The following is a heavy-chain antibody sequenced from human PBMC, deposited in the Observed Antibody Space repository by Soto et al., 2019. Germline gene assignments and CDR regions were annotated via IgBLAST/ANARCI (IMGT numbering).Heavy chain of an antibody. V-gene: IGHV4-61*08. CDR1: GGSVSSGDYY. CDR2: VYYGGST. D-gene: IGHD5-18*01. J-gene: IGHJ5*02. CDR3: ARIPVDTYMIYWFDP. Sequence: QVQLQESGPGLVRPSETLSLTCTVSGGSVSSGDYYWTWIRQPPGKGLEWIGYVYYGGSTNYNPSLKSRVSISVETAKNQFSPRLSSVTAADTAVYYCARIPVDTYMIYWFDPWGQGILVTVSS.